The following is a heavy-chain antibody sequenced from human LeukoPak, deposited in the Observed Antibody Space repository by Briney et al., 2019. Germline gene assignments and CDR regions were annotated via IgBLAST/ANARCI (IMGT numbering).Heavy chain of an antibody. CDR2: ISGIGGST. D-gene: IGHD3-9*01. J-gene: IGHJ4*02. Sequence: GGTLRLSCAASGFTFSSYGMSWVRQAPGKGLEWVSAISGIGGSTYYADSVKVRFTISRDNSKNTLYLQMNSLRAEDTAVYYCAKVGSAYYDILTGYYSGGEVDYWGQGTLVTVSS. CDR1: GFTFSSYG. V-gene: IGHV3-23*01. CDR3: AKVGSAYYDILTGYYSGGEVDY.